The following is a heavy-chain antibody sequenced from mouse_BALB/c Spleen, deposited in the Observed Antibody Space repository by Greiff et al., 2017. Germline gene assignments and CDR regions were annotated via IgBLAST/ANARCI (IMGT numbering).Heavy chain of an antibody. Sequence: VQLQQPGAELVKPGASVKLSCKASGYTFTSYWMHWVKQRPGQGLEWIGEINPSNGRTNYNEKFKSKATLTVDKSSSTAYMQLSSLTSEDSAVYYCARGYRYDNYAMDYWGQGTSVTVSS. CDR2: INPSNGRT. CDR1: GYTFTSYW. CDR3: ARGYRYDNYAMDY. J-gene: IGHJ4*01. D-gene: IGHD2-14*01. V-gene: IGHV1S81*02.